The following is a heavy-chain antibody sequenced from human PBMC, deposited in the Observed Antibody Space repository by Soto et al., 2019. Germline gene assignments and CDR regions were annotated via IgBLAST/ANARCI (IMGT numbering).Heavy chain of an antibody. Sequence: SETLSLTCTVSGGSISSSSYYWGWIRQPPGKGLEWIGSIYYSGSTYYNPSLKSRVTISVDTSKNQFSLKLSSVTAADTAVYYCASDIVVVTAIEYFQHWGQGTLVTVSS. CDR3: ASDIVVVTAIEYFQH. CDR1: GGSISSSSYY. V-gene: IGHV4-39*01. D-gene: IGHD2-21*02. CDR2: IYYSGST. J-gene: IGHJ1*01.